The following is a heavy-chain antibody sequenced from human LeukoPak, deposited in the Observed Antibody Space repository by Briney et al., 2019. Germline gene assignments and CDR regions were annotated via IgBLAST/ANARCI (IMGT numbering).Heavy chain of an antibody. V-gene: IGHV3-43*02. CDR2: LSGDGRGT. J-gene: IGHJ5*02. D-gene: IGHD5-12*01. CDR3: ATQNPPGSGYYDTYNWFDP. CDR1: GFIFDVYV. Sequence: GGSLRLSCTASGFIFDVYVMHWVRQAPGKGLECVSLLSGDGRGTYYADSVKGRFTIFRDNNKNSLFLHMSGLRAEDTALYYCATQNPPGSGYYDTYNWFDPWGQGTLVTVAS.